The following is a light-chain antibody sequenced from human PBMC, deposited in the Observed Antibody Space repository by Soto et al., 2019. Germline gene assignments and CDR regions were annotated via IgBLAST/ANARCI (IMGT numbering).Light chain of an antibody. CDR1: SSDIGAYNF. J-gene: IGLJ7*01. CDR2: EVT. Sequence: QSVLTQPASVSGSPGQSITISCTGTSSDIGAYNFVSWYQQHPGKAPKLMIYEVTSRPSGVSNRFSGSKSGNTASLTISGLQAEDEADYHCSSYTATSTLVFGGGTQLTVL. CDR3: SSYTATSTLV. V-gene: IGLV2-14*01.